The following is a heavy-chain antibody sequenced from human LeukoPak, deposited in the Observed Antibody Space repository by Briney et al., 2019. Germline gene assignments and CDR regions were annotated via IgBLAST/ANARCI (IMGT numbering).Heavy chain of an antibody. J-gene: IGHJ6*02. CDR3: ARRGHYDFWSGYSIGSYYYYGMDV. CDR1: GGSFSGYY. CDR2: INHSGST. Sequence: SETLSLTCAVYGGSFSGYYWGWIRQPPGKGLEWIGEINHSGSTNYNPSLKSRVTISVDTSKNQFSLKLSSVTAADTAVYYCARRGHYDFWSGYSIGSYYYYGMDVWGQGTTVTVSS. D-gene: IGHD3-3*01. V-gene: IGHV4-34*01.